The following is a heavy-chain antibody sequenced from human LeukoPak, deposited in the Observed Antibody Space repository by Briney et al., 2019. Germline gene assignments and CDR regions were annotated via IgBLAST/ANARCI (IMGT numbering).Heavy chain of an antibody. J-gene: IGHJ4*02. D-gene: IGHD5-18*01. CDR3: ARGGRAYSYEIDY. V-gene: IGHV4-4*02. CDR2: IYHSGST. CDR1: GGSISSSNW. Sequence: SETLSLTCAVSGGSISSSNWSCWVCQPPGKGLEWIGEIYHSGSTTCNPSLKSRVTISVDTSKNQFSLKLSSVTAADTAVYYCARGGRAYSYEIDYCRQGTLVTVSS.